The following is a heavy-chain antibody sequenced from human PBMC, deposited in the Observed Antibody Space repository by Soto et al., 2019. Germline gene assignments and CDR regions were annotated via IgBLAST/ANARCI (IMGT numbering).Heavy chain of an antibody. CDR1: GYTFTSYG. CDR3: ARDLYYYDSSGYSHFDY. CDR2: ISAYNGNT. Sequence: ASVKVSCKASGYTFTSYGISWVRRAPGQGLEWMGWISAYNGNTNYAQKLQGRVTMTTDTSTSTAYMELRSLRSDDTAVYYCARDLYYYDSSGYSHFDYWGQGTLVTVSS. J-gene: IGHJ4*02. V-gene: IGHV1-18*01. D-gene: IGHD3-22*01.